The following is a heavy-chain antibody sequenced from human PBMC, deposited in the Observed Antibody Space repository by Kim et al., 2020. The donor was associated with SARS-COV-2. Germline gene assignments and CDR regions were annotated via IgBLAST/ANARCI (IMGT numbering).Heavy chain of an antibody. CDR1: GFTFSSYA. J-gene: IGHJ4*02. Sequence: GGSLRLSCAASGFTFSSYAMSWVRQAPGKGLEWVSVISGSGDSTYYADSVKGRFTISRDNSKNTLYLQMNSRRAEDTAVYYCAKDVFLSLNYHDSSGYGYCGQGTLVTVSS. CDR2: ISGSGDST. D-gene: IGHD3-22*01. V-gene: IGHV3-23*01. CDR3: AKDVFLSLNYHDSSGYGY.